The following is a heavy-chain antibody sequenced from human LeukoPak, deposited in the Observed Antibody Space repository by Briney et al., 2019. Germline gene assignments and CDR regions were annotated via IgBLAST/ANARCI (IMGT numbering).Heavy chain of an antibody. CDR2: IYHSGST. CDR1: GGSISSGGYS. CDR3: ARGPYYYDSSNAFDI. J-gene: IGHJ3*02. D-gene: IGHD3-22*01. Sequence: SETLPLTCAVSGGSISSGGYSWSWIRQPPGKGLEWIGYIYHSGSTYYNPSLKSRVTISVDRSKNQFSLKLSSVTAADTAVYYCARGPYYYDSSNAFDIWGQGTMVTVSS. V-gene: IGHV4-30-2*01.